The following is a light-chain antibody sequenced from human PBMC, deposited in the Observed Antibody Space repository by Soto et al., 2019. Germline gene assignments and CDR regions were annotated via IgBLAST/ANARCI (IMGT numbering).Light chain of an antibody. CDR2: GAS. J-gene: IGKJ2*01. V-gene: IGKV3-15*01. Sequence: EIVMTQSPATLSVSPGESATLSCRASQSVSSKLAWYQQKPGQAPRLLIYGASTSATGIPARFSGSGSGTEFTLTISGLQSEDFAVYYCQQYNTWYTFGQGTKLEIK. CDR1: QSVSSK. CDR3: QQYNTWYT.